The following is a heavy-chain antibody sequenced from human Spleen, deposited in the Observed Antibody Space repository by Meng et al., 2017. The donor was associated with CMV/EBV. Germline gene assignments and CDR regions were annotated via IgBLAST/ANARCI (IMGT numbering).Heavy chain of an antibody. Sequence: GESLKISCVVSGVPFSTYGMHWVRQAPGKGLQWVAFILYDGSNKYYVDSVKGRFTISRDNSKKMLYLQMNNLRAEDTAVYYCAKDQREGYQLLYGMDVWGQGTTVTVS. CDR1: GVPFSTYG. D-gene: IGHD2-2*01. CDR2: ILYDGSNK. J-gene: IGHJ6*02. V-gene: IGHV3-30*02. CDR3: AKDQREGYQLLYGMDV.